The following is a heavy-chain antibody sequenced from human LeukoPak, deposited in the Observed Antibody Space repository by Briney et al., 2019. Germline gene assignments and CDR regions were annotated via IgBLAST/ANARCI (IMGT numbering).Heavy chain of an antibody. J-gene: IGHJ6*02. V-gene: IGHV4-61*02. CDR2: IYTSGST. CDR3: ARDLDFWSGYDVYYYGMDV. Sequence: PSGTLSLTCTVSGGSISSGSYYWSWIRQPAGKGLEWIGRIYTSGSTNYNPSLKSRVTISVDTSKNQFSLKLSSVTAADTAVYYCARDLDFWSGYDVYYYGMDVWGQGTTVTVSS. CDR1: GGSISSGSYY. D-gene: IGHD3-3*01.